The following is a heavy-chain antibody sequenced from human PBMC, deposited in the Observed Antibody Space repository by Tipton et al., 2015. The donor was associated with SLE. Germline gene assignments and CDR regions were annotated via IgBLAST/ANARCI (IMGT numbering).Heavy chain of an antibody. CDR1: GGTISNYI. J-gene: IGHJ4*02. Sequence: QLVQSGAEVKKPGSSVRVSCKASGGTISNYIVSWVRQAPGQGLEWMGGIIPILRTGNSAQRFQGRVTFTTDESTSTAYMELSSLTSEDTALYFCAAYINYPAYWGQGSLVTVSS. D-gene: IGHD4-11*01. CDR2: IIPILRTG. V-gene: IGHV1-69*16. CDR3: AAYINYPAY.